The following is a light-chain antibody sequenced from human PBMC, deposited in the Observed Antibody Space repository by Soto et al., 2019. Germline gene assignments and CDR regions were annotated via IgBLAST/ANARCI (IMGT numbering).Light chain of an antibody. CDR2: DTS. V-gene: IGKV3-15*01. J-gene: IGKJ4*01. Sequence: VMTQSPATLSLSAGESATLSCRSSQNIRNNLAWYQQKPGQAPRLLFSDTSTRATTVPDRFNGSGSGTELTLAISKLQSEDFAVYYCHQYNNWPLTCGGGTKVDIK. CDR1: QNIRNN. CDR3: HQYNNWPLT.